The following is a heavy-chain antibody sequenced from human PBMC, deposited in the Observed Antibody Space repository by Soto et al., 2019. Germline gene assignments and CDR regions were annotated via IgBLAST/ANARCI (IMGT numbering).Heavy chain of an antibody. CDR2: ISAYNGNK. J-gene: IGHJ4*02. Sequence: QVQLVQSGAEVKKPGASVKVSCKASGYTFTSYGISWVRQAHGQGLEWMGCISAYNGNKKYAQKVQGRVTMTTDTSSSKAYMELRSLRSDDTAVYYCAREHNYCAYWGQGTLVNVSS. CDR1: GYTFTSYG. D-gene: IGHD2-21*01. CDR3: AREHNYCAY. V-gene: IGHV1-18*01.